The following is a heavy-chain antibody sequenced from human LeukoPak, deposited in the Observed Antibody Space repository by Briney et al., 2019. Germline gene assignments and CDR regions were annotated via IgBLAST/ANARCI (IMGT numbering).Heavy chain of an antibody. J-gene: IGHJ3*02. CDR3: AKKIGGVYAFDI. CDR2: IYSGGST. D-gene: IGHD3-16*01. Sequence: GGSLRLSCAASGFTVSSKYMSWVRQAPGKGLEWVSVIYSGGSTYYADSVKGRFTISRDNSKDTLYLQMNSLRAEDTAVYYCAKKIGGVYAFDIWGQGTMVTVSS. V-gene: IGHV3-53*01. CDR1: GFTVSSKY.